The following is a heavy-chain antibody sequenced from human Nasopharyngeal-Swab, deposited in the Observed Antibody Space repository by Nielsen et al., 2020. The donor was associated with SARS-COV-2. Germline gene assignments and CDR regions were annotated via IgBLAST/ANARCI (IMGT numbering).Heavy chain of an antibody. J-gene: IGHJ3*01. V-gene: IGHV3-53*01. D-gene: IGHD3-3*01. Sequence: GGSLRLSCAASGIFVSGNYMNWVRQAPGMGLEWVSVVYAGGSTFYADSVKGRFTISRDNSKNKLYLQMNNLRPEDTAMYYCASPVFGVVSDAFDLWGQGTMVTVSS. CDR1: GIFVSGNY. CDR3: ASPVFGVVSDAFDL. CDR2: VYAGGST.